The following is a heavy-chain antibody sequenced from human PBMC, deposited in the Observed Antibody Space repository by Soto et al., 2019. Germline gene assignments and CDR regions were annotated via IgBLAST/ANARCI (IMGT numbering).Heavy chain of an antibody. CDR2: ISSSSSYI. D-gene: IGHD6-13*01. V-gene: IGHV3-21*01. Sequence: EVQLVESGGGLVKPGGSLRLSCAASGFTFSSYSMNWVRQAPGKGLEWVSSISSSSSYIYYADSVKGRFTISRDNAKKSLYLQMNSLRAEDTAVYYCARVTYVLPGKHGIAAAGRPGYYYMDVWGKGTTVTVSS. J-gene: IGHJ6*03. CDR3: ARVTYVLPGKHGIAAAGRPGYYYMDV. CDR1: GFTFSSYS.